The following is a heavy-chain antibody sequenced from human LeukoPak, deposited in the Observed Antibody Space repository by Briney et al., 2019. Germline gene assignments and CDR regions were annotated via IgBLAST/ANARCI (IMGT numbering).Heavy chain of an antibody. D-gene: IGHD5-24*01. Sequence: SETLSLTCTVSGGSVSSGSYYWSWIRQPPGKGPEWIGYIYYSGSTNYNPSLKSRVTISVDTSKNQFSLKLSSVTAADTAVYYCARVRMATIRFDAFDIWGQGTMVTVSS. CDR1: GGSVSSGSYY. CDR2: IYYSGST. V-gene: IGHV4-61*01. J-gene: IGHJ3*02. CDR3: ARVRMATIRFDAFDI.